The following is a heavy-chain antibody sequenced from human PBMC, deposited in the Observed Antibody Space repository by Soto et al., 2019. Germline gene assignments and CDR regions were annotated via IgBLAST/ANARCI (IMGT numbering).Heavy chain of an antibody. CDR1: GFTFSSYA. D-gene: IGHD5-12*01. CDR3: AKDPGGYSGYDYIVSDSFDY. CDR2: ISGSGGST. J-gene: IGHJ4*02. Sequence: EVQLLESGGGLVQPGGSLRLSCAASGFTFSSYAMSWVRQAPGKGLEWVSAISGSGGSTYYAGSVKGRFTISRDNSKNTLYLQMNSLRAEDTAVYYCAKDPGGYSGYDYIVSDSFDYWGQGTLVTVSS. V-gene: IGHV3-23*01.